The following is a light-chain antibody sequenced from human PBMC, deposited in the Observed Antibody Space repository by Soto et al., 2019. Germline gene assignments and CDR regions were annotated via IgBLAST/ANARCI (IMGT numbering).Light chain of an antibody. V-gene: IGKV1-5*03. CDR3: QQYESFPRT. CDR2: KAS. CDR1: QSINNY. Sequence: DIQMTQSPSTLSASVGDRVTITCRASQSINNYLAWYQQKPGKAPKLLIYKASTLESGVPSRFSGSGSGTEFTLSISSLQPDDFPTYYCQQYESFPRTFGQGTKVEIK. J-gene: IGKJ1*01.